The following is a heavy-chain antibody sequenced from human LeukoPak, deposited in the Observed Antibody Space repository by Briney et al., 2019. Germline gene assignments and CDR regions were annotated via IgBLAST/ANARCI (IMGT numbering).Heavy chain of an antibody. J-gene: IGHJ4*02. CDR3: AKERKYYDSSGYYGFDY. D-gene: IGHD3-22*01. V-gene: IGHV3-30*18. CDR1: GFTFSSYG. CDR2: ISYDGSNK. Sequence: GRSLRLSCAASGFTFSSYGMHWVRQAPGKGLEWVAVISYDGSNKYYADSVKGRFTISRDNSKNTLYLQMNSLRAEDTAVYYCAKERKYYDSSGYYGFDYWGQGTLVTVSS.